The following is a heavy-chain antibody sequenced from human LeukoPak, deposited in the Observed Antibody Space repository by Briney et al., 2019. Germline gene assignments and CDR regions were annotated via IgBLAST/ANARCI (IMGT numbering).Heavy chain of an antibody. J-gene: IGHJ6*03. D-gene: IGHD1-26*01. V-gene: IGHV4-4*07. Sequence: PSETLSLTCTVSGVSISGYYWSWIRQPAGKGLEWIGRTYISRGTTYNPSLRSRVIMSVDTSKNQFSLQLTSVTAADTAVYYCARESRIVEGDGYYIDVWGKGTTVTISS. CDR2: TYISRGT. CDR3: ARESRIVEGDGYYIDV. CDR1: GVSISGYY.